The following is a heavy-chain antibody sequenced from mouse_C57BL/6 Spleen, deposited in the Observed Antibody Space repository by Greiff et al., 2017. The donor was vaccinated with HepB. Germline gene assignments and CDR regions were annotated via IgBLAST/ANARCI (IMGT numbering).Heavy chain of an antibody. D-gene: IGHD1-1*01. V-gene: IGHV1-82*01. CDR1: GYAFSSSW. J-gene: IGHJ1*03. CDR3: ARSGYYYGSSSHWYFDV. Sequence: QVQLQQSGPELVKPGASVKISCKASGYAFSSSWMNWVKQRPGKGLEWIGRIYPGDGDTNYNGKFKGKATLTADKSSSTAYMQLSSLTSEDSAVYFCARSGYYYGSSSHWYFDVWGTGTTVTVSS. CDR2: IYPGDGDT.